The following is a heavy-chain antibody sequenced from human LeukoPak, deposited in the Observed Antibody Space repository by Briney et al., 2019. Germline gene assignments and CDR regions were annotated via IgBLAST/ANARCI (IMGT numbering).Heavy chain of an antibody. J-gene: IGHJ4*02. CDR1: GGSISSYY. D-gene: IGHD1-1*01. Sequence: SETLSLTCTVSGGSISSYYWSWIRQPPGKGLEWIGYIYYSGSTNYNPPLKSRVTISVDTSKNQFSLKLSSVTAADTAVYYCARHVKGDWNRPKHFDYWGQGTLVTVSS. CDR2: IYYSGST. V-gene: IGHV4-59*08. CDR3: ARHVKGDWNRPKHFDY.